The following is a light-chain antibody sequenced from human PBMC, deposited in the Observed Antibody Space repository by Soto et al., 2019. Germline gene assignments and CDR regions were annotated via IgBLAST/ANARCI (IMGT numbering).Light chain of an antibody. Sequence: QSALTQPASVSGSPGQSITISCTGTSSDVGGYNYVSWYQHHPGKAPKLIIYDVSDRPSGVSNRFSGSKSGNTASLTISGLQAEDEADYYCSSYTTSTSPVIFGGGTQLTVL. V-gene: IGLV2-14*03. CDR3: SSYTTSTSPVI. J-gene: IGLJ2*01. CDR2: DVS. CDR1: SSDVGGYNY.